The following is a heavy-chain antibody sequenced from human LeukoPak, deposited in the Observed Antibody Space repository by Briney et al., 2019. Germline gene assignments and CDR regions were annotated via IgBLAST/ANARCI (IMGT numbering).Heavy chain of an antibody. D-gene: IGHD1-26*01. V-gene: IGHV3-30*02. J-gene: IGHJ5*02. CDR3: AKYFGSYHPNWFDP. Sequence: GGSLRLSCAASGFTFSSYGMHWVRQAPGKGLEWVAFIRYDGSNKYYADSVKGRFTISRDNSKNTLYLQMNSLRAEDTAVYYCAKYFGSYHPNWFDPWGQGTLVTVSS. CDR1: GFTFSSYG. CDR2: IRYDGSNK.